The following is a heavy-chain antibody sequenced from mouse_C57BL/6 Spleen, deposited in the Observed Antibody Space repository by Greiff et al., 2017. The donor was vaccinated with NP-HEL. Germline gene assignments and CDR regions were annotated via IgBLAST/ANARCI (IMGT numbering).Heavy chain of an antibody. CDR2: INPNYGAT. V-gene: IGHV1-39*01. CDR1: GYSFTDYK. J-gene: IGHJ2*01. CDR3: AKSTVVGPYYFDY. D-gene: IGHD1-1*01. Sequence: VQLQQPGPELVKPGASVKLSCKASGYSFTDYKMNWVKQSNGKGLAWIGVINPNYGATSYNQKFKGKATLTVDQSSNTAYMQLNSLTSGDSADDLGAKSTVVGPYYFDYWGQGTTLTVSS.